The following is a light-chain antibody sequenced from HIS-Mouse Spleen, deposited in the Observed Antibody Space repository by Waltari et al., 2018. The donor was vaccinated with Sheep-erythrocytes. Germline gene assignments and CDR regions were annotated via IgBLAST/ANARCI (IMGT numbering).Light chain of an antibody. CDR3: YSTDSSGNGV. CDR1: ALPKKY. V-gene: IGLV3-10*01. Sequence: SYELTQPPSVSVSPGQTATITCSGDALPKKYAYWYQQKSGQAPVLVIYEDSKRPSGIPERFSGSSSGTMATLTISGAQVEDEADYYCYSTDSSGNGVFGGGTKLTVL. J-gene: IGLJ2*01. CDR2: EDS.